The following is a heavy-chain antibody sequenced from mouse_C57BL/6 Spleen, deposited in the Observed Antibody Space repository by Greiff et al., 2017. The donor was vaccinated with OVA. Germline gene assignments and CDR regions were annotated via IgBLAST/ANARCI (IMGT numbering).Heavy chain of an antibody. V-gene: IGHV1-42*01. Sequence: VQLQQSGPELVKPGASVTISCKASGYSFTGYYMNWVKHRPEKSLAWIGAFNPRTGGTTYNQKFKAKATFTLDKSSSTAYMQLKSLTSEYSAVYYCTRSECFDYWGQGTTLTVSS. CDR1: GYSFTGYY. J-gene: IGHJ2*01. CDR2: FNPRTGGT. CDR3: TRSECFDY.